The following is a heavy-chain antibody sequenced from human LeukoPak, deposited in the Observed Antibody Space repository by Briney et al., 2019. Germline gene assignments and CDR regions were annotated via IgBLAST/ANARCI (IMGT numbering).Heavy chain of an antibody. J-gene: IGHJ4*02. CDR1: GFTFSNYG. Sequence: PGRSLRLSCAASGFTFSNYGMHWVRQAPGKGLEWVALIWYDGSNQYYADSVKGRFTISRDNSKNTLYLQMNSLRAEDTAVYYCARKEMARTSSTYYLDFEYWGQGTLVIVSS. D-gene: IGHD5-24*01. V-gene: IGHV3-33*01. CDR3: ARKEMARTSSTYYLDFEY. CDR2: IWYDGSNQ.